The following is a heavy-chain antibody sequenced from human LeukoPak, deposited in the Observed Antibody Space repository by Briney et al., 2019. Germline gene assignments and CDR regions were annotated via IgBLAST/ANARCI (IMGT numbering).Heavy chain of an antibody. CDR2: IRSKANSYAT. J-gene: IGHJ5*02. CDR3: TRRSLNWNDFGP. D-gene: IGHD1-1*01. Sequence: GGSLRLSCAASGFTFSGSAMHWVRQASGKGLEWVGRIRSKANSYATAYAASVKGRFTISRDDSKNTAYLQMNSLKTEDTAVYYCTRRSLNWNDFGPWGQGTLVTVSS. CDR1: GFTFSGSA. V-gene: IGHV3-73*01.